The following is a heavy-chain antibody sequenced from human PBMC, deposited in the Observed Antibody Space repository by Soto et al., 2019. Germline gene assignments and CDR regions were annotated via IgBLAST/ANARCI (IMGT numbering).Heavy chain of an antibody. CDR1: GGSINSYY. V-gene: IGHV4-59*08. CDR3: ARHAPGGPFDY. Sequence: SETLSLTCTVCGGSINSYYWSWIRQPPGKGLEWIGYIFYSGNTNYSPSLNSRVTLSVDTSKNQFSLKLTSVTAADTAVYYCARHAPGGPFDYWGQGSLVTVSS. J-gene: IGHJ4*02. CDR2: IFYSGNT.